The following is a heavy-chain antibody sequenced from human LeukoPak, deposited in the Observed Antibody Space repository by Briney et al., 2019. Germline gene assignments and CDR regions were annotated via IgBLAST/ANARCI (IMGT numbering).Heavy chain of an antibody. V-gene: IGHV4-39*01. D-gene: IGHD2-2*01. Sequence: SETLSLTCTVSGGSISSSSYYWGWIRQPPGKGLEWIGSIYYSGSTYYNPSLKSRVTISVDTSKNQFSLKLSSVTAADTAVYYCVRALDCSSTSCSTYYMDVWGKGTTVTVSS. CDR2: IYYSGST. CDR3: VRALDCSSTSCSTYYMDV. J-gene: IGHJ6*03. CDR1: GGSISSSSYY.